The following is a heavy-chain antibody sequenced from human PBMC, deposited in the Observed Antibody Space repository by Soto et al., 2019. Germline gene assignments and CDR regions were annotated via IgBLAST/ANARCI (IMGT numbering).Heavy chain of an antibody. Sequence: VQMVESGGGVVQPGGSLRLSCAGSGFAFSRFGMHWVRQAPGKGLEWVGVINPGGGYTTYAQKFQGRVTMTRDTSTSTVYMELSSLKSEDTAVYYCGREYFDSRGTPPGDWGQGTLVTVSS. D-gene: IGHD3-22*01. CDR3: GREYFDSRGTPPGD. CDR2: INPGGGYT. V-gene: IGHV1-46*01. CDR1: GFAFSRFG. J-gene: IGHJ4*02.